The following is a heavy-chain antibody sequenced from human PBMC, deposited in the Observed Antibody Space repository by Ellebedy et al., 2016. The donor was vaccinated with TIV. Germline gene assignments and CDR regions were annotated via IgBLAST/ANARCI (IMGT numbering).Heavy chain of an antibody. CDR3: AGAPTIGRTSIDY. CDR2: ISSSGRYI. V-gene: IGHV3-21*01. J-gene: IGHJ4*02. D-gene: IGHD1-1*01. CDR1: GLSISDYT. Sequence: GGSLRLXXAVSGLSISDYTMHWVRQAPGKGLEWVSSISSSGRYIYYADSVKGRFTISRDNAERSVFFQMNNVRAEDTAVYHCAGAPTIGRTSIDYWGRGTLVTVSS.